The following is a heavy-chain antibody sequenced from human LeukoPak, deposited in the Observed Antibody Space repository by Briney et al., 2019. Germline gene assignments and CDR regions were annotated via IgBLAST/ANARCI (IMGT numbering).Heavy chain of an antibody. J-gene: IGHJ6*03. CDR2: IRYDGTNK. V-gene: IGHV3-30*02. D-gene: IGHD3-10*01. Sequence: GGSLRLSCAASGFTFNNYGMHWVRQAPGKGLEWVAFIRYDGTNKYCADSVKGRFAISRDNSKSTLYLQMNSLRPEDTAVYYCAKDAEDGSGTYFHDFYYYYMDVWGKGTTVTISS. CDR1: GFTFNNYG. CDR3: AKDAEDGSGTYFHDFYYYYMDV.